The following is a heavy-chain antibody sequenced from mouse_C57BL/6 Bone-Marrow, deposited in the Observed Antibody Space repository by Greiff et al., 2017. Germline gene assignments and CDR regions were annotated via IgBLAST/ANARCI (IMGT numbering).Heavy chain of an antibody. CDR1: GFTFSDYY. J-gene: IGHJ4*01. V-gene: IGHV5-12*01. CDR3: ARQDYDYAFYAMDY. CDR2: ISNGGGST. D-gene: IGHD2-4*01. Sequence: DVQLVESGGGLVQPGGSLKLSCAASGFTFSDYYMYWVRQTPEKRLEWVAYISNGGGSTYHPDTVKGRFTISRDNAKNTLYLQMSRLKSEDTAMYYCARQDYDYAFYAMDYWGQGTSVTVSS.